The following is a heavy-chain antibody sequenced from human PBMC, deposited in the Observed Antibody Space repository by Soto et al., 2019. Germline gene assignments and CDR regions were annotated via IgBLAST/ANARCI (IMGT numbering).Heavy chain of an antibody. D-gene: IGHD6-19*01. J-gene: IGHJ4*02. V-gene: IGHV3-30-3*01. CDR1: GFTFSSYA. CDR3: ARDGGWYPADY. CDR2: ISYDGSNK. Sequence: QVQLVESGGGVVQPGRSLRLSCAASGFTFSSYARYWVRQAPGKGLEWVAVISYDGSNKYKADSEKGRFTTSRDNSKNTRYLHRNTLRAEDTAVYYCARDGGWYPADYWGQGTLVTVSS.